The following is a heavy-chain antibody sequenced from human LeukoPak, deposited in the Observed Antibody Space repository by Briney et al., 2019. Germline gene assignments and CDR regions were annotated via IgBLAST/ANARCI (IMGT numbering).Heavy chain of an antibody. J-gene: IGHJ3*02. CDR3: ARDMKGYSGSYFDAFDI. CDR2: INPSGGST. D-gene: IGHD1-26*01. V-gene: IGHV1-46*01. Sequence: ASVKVSCKASGYTFTGYYMHWVRQAPGQGLEWMGIINPSGGSTSYAQKFQGRVTMTRDTSTSTVYMELSSLRSEDTAVYYCARDMKGYSGSYFDAFDIWGQGTMVTVSS. CDR1: GYTFTGYY.